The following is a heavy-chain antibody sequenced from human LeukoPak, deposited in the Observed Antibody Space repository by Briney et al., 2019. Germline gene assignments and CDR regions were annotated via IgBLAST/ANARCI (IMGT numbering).Heavy chain of an antibody. J-gene: IGHJ4*02. CDR1: GFTFSSYA. D-gene: IGHD3-10*01. V-gene: IGHV3-23*01. CDR3: AKDYYGSGSLFDY. Sequence: GGSLRLSCAASGFTFSSYAMSWVRQAPGKGLEWVSAISGSGGSTYYADSVKGRSTISRDNSKNTLYLQMNSLRAEDTAVYYCAKDYYGSGSLFDYWGQGTLVTVSS. CDR2: ISGSGGST.